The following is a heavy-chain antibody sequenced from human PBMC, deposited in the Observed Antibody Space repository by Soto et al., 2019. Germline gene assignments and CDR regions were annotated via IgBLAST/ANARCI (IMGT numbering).Heavy chain of an antibody. CDR3: ARGVRVSAYLDYYMDV. D-gene: IGHD3-10*02. J-gene: IGHJ6*03. CDR1: GYTFSNFG. CDR2: INPDNGDT. Sequence: QVQLVQSGAEVKKPGASLKVSCKASGYTFSNFGVSWVRQAPGQGLEWIGWINPDNGDTNYGQKFQGRATMTTDTFTNTAYMEVRGLRSDDMAVYYCARGVRVSAYLDYYMDVWGEGTTVTVSS. V-gene: IGHV1-18*03.